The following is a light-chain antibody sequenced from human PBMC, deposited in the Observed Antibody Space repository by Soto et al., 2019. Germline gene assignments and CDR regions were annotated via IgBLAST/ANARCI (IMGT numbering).Light chain of an antibody. CDR2: GNN. CDR3: QSYDNGLGGHVV. V-gene: IGLV1-40*01. CDR1: NSSIGAGYD. Sequence: QSVLTQPPSVSGAPGQGVAISCTGTNSSIGAGYDVQWYQHLPGRAPRLLVHGNNNRPSGVPDRFSASKSGTSASLAITGLQTEDEAEYYCQSYDNGLGGHVVFGGGTKLTVL. J-gene: IGLJ2*01.